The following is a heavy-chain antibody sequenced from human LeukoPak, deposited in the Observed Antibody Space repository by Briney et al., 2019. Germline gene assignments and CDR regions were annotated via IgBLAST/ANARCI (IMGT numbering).Heavy chain of an antibody. V-gene: IGHV4-34*01. CDR3: ARLRRYYGSGSYQIIAYRYYYMDV. J-gene: IGHJ6*03. CDR1: GGSFSGYY. Sequence: SETLSLTCAVYGGSFSGYYWSWIRQPPGKGLEWIGEINHSGSTNYNPSLKSRVTISVDTSKNQFSLKLSSVIAADTAVYYCARLRRYYGSGSYQIIAYRYYYMDVWGKGTTVTISS. CDR2: INHSGST. D-gene: IGHD3-10*01.